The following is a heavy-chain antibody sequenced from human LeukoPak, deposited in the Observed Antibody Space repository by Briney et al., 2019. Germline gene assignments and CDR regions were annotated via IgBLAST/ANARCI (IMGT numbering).Heavy chain of an antibody. Sequence: GGSLRLSCAASGFTFSSYAMHWVRQAPGKGLEWVAVISYDGSNKYYADSVKGRFTISRDNSKNTLYLQMNSLRAEDTAVYYCARDSEQLGYYFDYWGQGTLVTVSS. CDR3: ARDSEQLGYYFDY. CDR2: ISYDGSNK. CDR1: GFTFSSYA. V-gene: IGHV3-30-3*01. D-gene: IGHD6-6*01. J-gene: IGHJ4*02.